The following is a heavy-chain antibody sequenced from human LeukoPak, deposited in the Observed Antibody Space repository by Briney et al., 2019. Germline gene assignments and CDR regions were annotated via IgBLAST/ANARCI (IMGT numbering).Heavy chain of an antibody. V-gene: IGHV4-59*08. CDR2: IDYRGNT. D-gene: IGHD6-13*01. CDR3: AGTIGAAGTWNTAVVYYYYGMDV. CDR1: GVSVSSYY. Sequence: KPSETLSLTCAVSGVSVSSYYWSWIRQTPGKGLEWIGYIDYRGNTNYNPSLMSRVTISEDTSKNQFFLILTSVTAADTAVYYCAGTIGAAGTWNTAVVYYYYGMDVWSQGTTVSVS. J-gene: IGHJ6*02.